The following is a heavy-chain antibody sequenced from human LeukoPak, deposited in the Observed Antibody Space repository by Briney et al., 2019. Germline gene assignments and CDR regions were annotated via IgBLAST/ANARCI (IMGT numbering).Heavy chain of an antibody. V-gene: IGHV4-59*12. J-gene: IGHJ4*02. CDR2: IYYSGST. CDR1: GGSTSSYY. Sequence: PSETLSLTCTVSGGSTSSYYWSWIRQPPGKGLEWIGYIYYSGSTNYNPSLKSRVTISVDTSKNQFSLKLSSVTAADTAVYYCARDQATTVTMGYFDYWGQGTLVTVSS. CDR3: ARDQATTVTMGYFDY. D-gene: IGHD4-17*01.